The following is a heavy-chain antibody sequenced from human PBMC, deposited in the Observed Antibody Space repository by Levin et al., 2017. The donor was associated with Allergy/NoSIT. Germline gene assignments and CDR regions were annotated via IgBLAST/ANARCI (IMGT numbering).Heavy chain of an antibody. D-gene: IGHD5-24*01. V-gene: IGHV3-66*01. CDR2: IYKPGNT. Sequence: PGGSLRLSCAASGFTVSSSYMSWVRQAPGKGLEWVSIIYKPGNTYYADSVKGRFTISRDNSKNTLYLQMNSLTAGDTAVYYCARDPVDGDPFDIWGQGTMVTVSS. CDR1: GFTVSSSY. J-gene: IGHJ3*02. CDR3: ARDPVDGDPFDI.